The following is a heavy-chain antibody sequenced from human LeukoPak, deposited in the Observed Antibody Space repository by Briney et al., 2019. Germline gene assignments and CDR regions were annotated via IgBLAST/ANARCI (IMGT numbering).Heavy chain of an antibody. CDR3: ARVFIGAYELDY. CDR2: IIPIFGTA. Sequence: SVKVSCKASGGTFSSYAISWVRQAPGQGLEWMGGIIPIFGTANYAQKFQGRVTITADESTSTAYMEPSSLRSEDTAVYYCARVFIGAYELDYWGQGTLVTVSS. CDR1: GGTFSSYA. J-gene: IGHJ4*02. D-gene: IGHD3-22*01. V-gene: IGHV1-69*13.